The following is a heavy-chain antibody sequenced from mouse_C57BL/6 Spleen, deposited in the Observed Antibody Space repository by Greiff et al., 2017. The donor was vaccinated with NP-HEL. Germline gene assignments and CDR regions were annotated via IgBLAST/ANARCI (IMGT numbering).Heavy chain of an antibody. Sequence: QVQLQQSGAELMKPGASVKLSCKATGYTFTGYWIEWVKQRPGHGLEWIGEILPGSGSTNYNEKFKGKATFTADTSSNTAYMQLSSLTTEDSAIFYCARSHYDCDVVYAMDFWCKGTSVTVFS. D-gene: IGHD2-4*01. J-gene: IGHJ4*01. CDR3: ARSHYDCDVVYAMDF. V-gene: IGHV1-9*01. CDR1: GYTFTGYW. CDR2: ILPGSGST.